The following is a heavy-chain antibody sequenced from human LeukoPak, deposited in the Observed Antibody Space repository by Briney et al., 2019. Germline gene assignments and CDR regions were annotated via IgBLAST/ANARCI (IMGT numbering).Heavy chain of an antibody. CDR1: GFTFSSYS. CDR2: ISSSSSTI. J-gene: IGHJ4*02. V-gene: IGHV3-48*01. CDR3: ARGGSIYRIFFDY. Sequence: GGSLRLSCAASGFTFSSYSMNWVRQAPGKGLEWVSYISSSSSTIYYADSVKGRFTISRDNAKNSLYLQMNSLRAEDTAVYYCARGGSIYRIFFDYWGQGTLVTVSS. D-gene: IGHD1-14*01.